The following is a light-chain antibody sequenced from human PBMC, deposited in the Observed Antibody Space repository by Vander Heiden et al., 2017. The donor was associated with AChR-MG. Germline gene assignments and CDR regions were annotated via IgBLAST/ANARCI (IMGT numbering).Light chain of an antibody. J-gene: IGLJ2*01. CDR1: SSNIGAGYD. V-gene: IGLV1-40*01. CDR3: QSYDSRLSGSV. Sequence: QSVLTQPPSVSGAPGQRVTISCPGSSSNIGAGYDVPWYQQLPGTAPKLLIYDNANRPSGVPDRFTGSRSGSSASLAITGLQAEDEADYYCQSYDSRLSGSVFGGGTNVTVL. CDR2: DNA.